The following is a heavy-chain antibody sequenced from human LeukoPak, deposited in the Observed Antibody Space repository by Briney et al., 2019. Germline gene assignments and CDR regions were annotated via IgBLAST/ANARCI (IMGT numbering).Heavy chain of an antibody. CDR1: GYTFTVYY. CDR3: ARDAAHQATGVVTNEPRGTPGAADY. Sequence: ASVTVSCKASGYTFTVYYIHWVRQAPGQGLEWMGWINPNSGGTSNAQKFQGRVTMTRDTSISTAYMEVSRLTSDDTAVYHCARDAAHQATGVVTNEPRGTPGAADYWGQGTLVTVSS. V-gene: IGHV1-2*02. J-gene: IGHJ4*02. D-gene: IGHD3-3*01. CDR2: INPNSGGT.